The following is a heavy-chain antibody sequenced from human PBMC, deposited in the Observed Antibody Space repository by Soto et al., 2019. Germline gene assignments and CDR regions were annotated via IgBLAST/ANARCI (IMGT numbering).Heavy chain of an antibody. CDR2: ISGSGGST. CDR3: AKEPPYYYDSSGYYRGDY. CDR1: GFTFSSYA. V-gene: IGHV3-23*01. D-gene: IGHD3-22*01. Sequence: GGSLRLSCAASGFTFSSYAMSWVRQAPGKGLEWVSAISGSGGSTYYADSVRGRFTISRDNSKNTLYLQMSSLRAEDTAVYYCAKEPPYYYDSSGYYRGDYWGQGTLVTVSS. J-gene: IGHJ4*02.